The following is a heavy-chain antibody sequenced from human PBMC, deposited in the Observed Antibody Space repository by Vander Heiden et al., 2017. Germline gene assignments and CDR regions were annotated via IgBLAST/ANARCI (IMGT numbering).Heavy chain of an antibody. Sequence: DVQLVESGGGLVQPGRSLRLSCAASGFTFDDYAMHWVRQAPGKGLEWVSGISWKSGSIGYADSVKGRFTISRDNAKNSLYLQMNSLRAEDTALYYCAKEKDLYYLDYWGQGTLGTVAS. CDR2: ISWKSGSI. J-gene: IGHJ4*02. V-gene: IGHV3-9*01. CDR3: AKEKDLYYLDY. CDR1: GFTFDDYA.